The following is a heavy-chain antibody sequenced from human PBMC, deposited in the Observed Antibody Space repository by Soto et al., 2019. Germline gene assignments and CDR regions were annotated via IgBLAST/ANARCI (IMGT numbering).Heavy chain of an antibody. CDR2: IYYSGST. Sequence: QVRLEESGPGLVKPSETLSLICSVSGGSVNNADYFWSWIRHHPENGLAWIGYIYYSGSTRYNPSFKTRARLSMDTSKNQCSLRLNSVTVADTAVYFCARDADYGGSRGGMDVWGRGTTVTVSS. J-gene: IGHJ6*02. V-gene: IGHV4-31*03. CDR1: GGSVNNADYF. D-gene: IGHD4-17*01. CDR3: ARDADYGGSRGGMDV.